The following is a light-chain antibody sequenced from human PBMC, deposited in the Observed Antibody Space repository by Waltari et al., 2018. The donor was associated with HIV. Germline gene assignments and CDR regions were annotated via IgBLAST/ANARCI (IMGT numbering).Light chain of an antibody. CDR3: QSSDTSGTSVI. J-gene: IGLJ2*01. Sequence: SSDLTQPPSVSVSPGQTATIPCSGDSLSKQYTSWYKQRTGQAPVLLISKDNKRPSGNPERFSGSTSGTTVTLAISRVQPDDEADYYCQSSDTSGTSVIFGGGTKLTVL. CDR2: KDN. CDR1: SLSKQY. V-gene: IGLV3-25*03.